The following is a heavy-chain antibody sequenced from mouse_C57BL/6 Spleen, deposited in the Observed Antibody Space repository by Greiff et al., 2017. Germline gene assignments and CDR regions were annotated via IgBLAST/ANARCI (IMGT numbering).Heavy chain of an antibody. CDR2: IDPETGGT. V-gene: IGHV1-15*01. Sequence: VQLVESGAELVRPGASVTLSCKASGYTFTDYEMHWVKQTPVHGLEWIGAIDPETGGTAYNQKFKGKAILTADKSSSTAYMELRSLTSEDSAVYYCTRTSGTNAMDYWGQGTSVTVSS. CDR1: GYTFTDYE. CDR3: TRTSGTNAMDY. D-gene: IGHD4-1*01. J-gene: IGHJ4*01.